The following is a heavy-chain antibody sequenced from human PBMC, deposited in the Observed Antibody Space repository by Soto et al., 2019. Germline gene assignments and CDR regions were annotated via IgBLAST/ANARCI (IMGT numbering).Heavy chain of an antibody. J-gene: IGHJ4*02. V-gene: IGHV3-23*01. CDR2: ISGSADSS. Sequence: PGGSLRLSCTASGFTFSSFGMAWVRQAPGKGLAWVSAISGSADSSYYAGSVKGLFTISRDNPKNTLYLQMDSLRAEDTGVYFCAKVGIGSFSRMHNFEHWGQGTQVTVSS. D-gene: IGHD2-2*03. CDR3: AKVGIGSFSRMHNFEH. CDR1: GFTFSSFG.